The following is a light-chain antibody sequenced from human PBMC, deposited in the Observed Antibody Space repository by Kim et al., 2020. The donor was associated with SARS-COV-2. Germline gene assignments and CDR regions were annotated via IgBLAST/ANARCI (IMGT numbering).Light chain of an antibody. CDR2: DVS. Sequence: EIVLTQSPATLSLSPGDRATLSCRASQRVSSYLAWYQQRPGQAPRLLIYDVSNRAPGIPARFSGGGSGTDFTLTISSLEPEDFAVYYCQQRVNWPPTFGGGTKVDIK. J-gene: IGKJ4*01. V-gene: IGKV3-11*01. CDR1: QRVSSY. CDR3: QQRVNWPPT.